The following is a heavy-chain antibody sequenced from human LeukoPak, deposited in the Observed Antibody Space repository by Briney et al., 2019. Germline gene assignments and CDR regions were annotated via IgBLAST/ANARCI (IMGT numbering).Heavy chain of an antibody. CDR3: AKSSPRLGDH. J-gene: IGHJ4*02. D-gene: IGHD6-6*01. CDR2: ISGTGGTT. V-gene: IGHV3-23*01. Sequence: GGSLRLSCAASGFTFSNYAMSWVRQAPGKGLEWVSGISGTGGTTYYVDSVKGRFTISRDNSKNTLFLQMNSLRADDTAVYYCAKSSPRLGDHWGQGTLVIVSS. CDR1: GFTFSNYA.